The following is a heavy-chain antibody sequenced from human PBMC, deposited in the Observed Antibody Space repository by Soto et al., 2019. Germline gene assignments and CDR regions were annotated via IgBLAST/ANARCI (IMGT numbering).Heavy chain of an antibody. J-gene: IGHJ4*02. D-gene: IGHD2-15*01. V-gene: IGHV1-18*01. CDR2: INTYNGNT. CDR1: GYTFTNYG. Sequence: GASVKVSCNASGYTFTNYGISWVRQAPGQGLEWMGWINTYNGNTNYAQRLQGRISMTTDTFTSTAYMEVRSLRSDDTAVYYCARAQEKWSKFFDFWGQGSLVTVSS. CDR3: ARAQEKWSKFFDF.